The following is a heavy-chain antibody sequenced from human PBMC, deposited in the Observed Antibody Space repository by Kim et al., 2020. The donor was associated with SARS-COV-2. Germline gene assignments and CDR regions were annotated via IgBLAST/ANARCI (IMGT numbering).Heavy chain of an antibody. CDR2: IYSTGYT. Sequence: GGSLRLSCVVSGFTVSSNYMSWVRQAPGKGLEWVSVIYSTGYTYYADSVKGRFTISRDNSQNTLYLQMNGLRDDDTAVYYCARERHFETSDFQSYRGQGTLVTVSS. D-gene: IGHD3-22*01. CDR3: ARERHFETSDFQSY. J-gene: IGHJ4*02. CDR1: GFTVSSNY. V-gene: IGHV3-53*01.